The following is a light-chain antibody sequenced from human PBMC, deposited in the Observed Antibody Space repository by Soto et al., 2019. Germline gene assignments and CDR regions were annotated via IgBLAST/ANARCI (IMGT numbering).Light chain of an antibody. Sequence: QSALTQPASVSGSPGQSITISCTGTSSDVGGYNYVSWYQQHPGKAPKVTIYEVSYRPSGVSNRFSGSKSGNTASLTISGLQAEDEADYYCSSYTSSSTQVFGTGTKLTVL. V-gene: IGLV2-14*01. CDR3: SSYTSSSTQV. CDR2: EVS. J-gene: IGLJ1*01. CDR1: SSDVGGYNY.